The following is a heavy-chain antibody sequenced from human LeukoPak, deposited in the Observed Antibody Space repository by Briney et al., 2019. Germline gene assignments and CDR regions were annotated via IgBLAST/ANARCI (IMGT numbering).Heavy chain of an antibody. CDR1: GLTFSNYN. CDR2: ISGRGDTT. Sequence: GGSLRLSCAASGLTFSNYNMNWVRQAPGKGLEWGSIISGRGDTTYYVDSGKGRFTISRDSSKNTMYLQMNSLRAEDTAVYYCARDAYCSGGSCYSYNWFDPWGQGTLVTVSS. V-gene: IGHV3-23*01. CDR3: ARDAYCSGGSCYSYNWFDP. D-gene: IGHD2-15*01. J-gene: IGHJ5*02.